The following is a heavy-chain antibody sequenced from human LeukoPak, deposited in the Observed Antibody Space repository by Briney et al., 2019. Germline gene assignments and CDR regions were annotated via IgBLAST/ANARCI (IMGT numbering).Heavy chain of an antibody. CDR2: IYYSGST. J-gene: IGHJ4*02. D-gene: IGHD6-19*01. CDR1: GGSISSYY. V-gene: IGHV4-59*01. CDR3: AREDSSGWTDY. Sequence: KASEPLSLTCTVSGGSISSYYWSWIRQPPGKGLEWIGYIYYSGSTNYNPSLKSRVTISVDTSKNQFSLKLSSVTAADTAVYYCAREDSSGWTDYWGQGTLVTVSS.